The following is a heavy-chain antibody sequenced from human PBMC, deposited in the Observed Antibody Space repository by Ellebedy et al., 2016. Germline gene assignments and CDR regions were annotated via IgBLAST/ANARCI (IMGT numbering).Heavy chain of an antibody. Sequence: GGSLRLXCAASGFTFSSYGMHWVRQAPGKGLEWVAVISYDGSNKYYADSVKGRFTISRDNSKNTLYLQMNSLRAEDTAVYYCAKETVYGSGSSPRTRYYGMDVWGQGTTVTVSS. CDR2: ISYDGSNK. D-gene: IGHD3-10*01. CDR3: AKETVYGSGSSPRTRYYGMDV. CDR1: GFTFSSYG. J-gene: IGHJ6*02. V-gene: IGHV3-30*18.